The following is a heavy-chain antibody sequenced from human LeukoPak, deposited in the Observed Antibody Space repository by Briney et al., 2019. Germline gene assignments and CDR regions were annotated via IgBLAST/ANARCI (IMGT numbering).Heavy chain of an antibody. CDR1: GYTFTGYY. CDR3: ARSSPYSSSWWDFDY. CDR2: INPNSGGT. D-gene: IGHD6-13*01. J-gene: IGHJ4*02. V-gene: IGHV1-2*02. Sequence: ASVKDSCKASGYTFTGYYMHWVRQAPGQGLEWMGWINPNSGGTNYAQKFQGRVTMTRDTSISTAYMELSRLRSDDTAVYYCARSSPYSSSWWDFDYWGQGTLVTVSS.